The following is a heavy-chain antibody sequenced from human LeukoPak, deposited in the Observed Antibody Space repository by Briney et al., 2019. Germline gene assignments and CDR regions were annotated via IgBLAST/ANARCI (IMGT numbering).Heavy chain of an antibody. V-gene: IGHV3-23*01. D-gene: IGHD6-19*01. Sequence: PGGSLRLSCAASGFTFSSYAMSWVRQAPGKGLEWVSAISGSGGSTYYADSVKGRFTISRDNSKNTLCLQMNSLRADDTAVYYCAKFQASVGWLSDRWGQGTLVTVSS. J-gene: IGHJ5*02. CDR1: GFTFSSYA. CDR3: AKFQASVGWLSDR. CDR2: ISGSGGST.